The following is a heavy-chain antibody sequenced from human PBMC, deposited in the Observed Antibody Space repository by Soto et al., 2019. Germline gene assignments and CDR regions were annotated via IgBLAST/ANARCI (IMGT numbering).Heavy chain of an antibody. CDR1: GFTFGDYW. CDR3: ATAEFDY. V-gene: IGHV3-74*03. J-gene: IGHJ4*02. CDR2: MTGDGGTT. Sequence: EVQLVESGGGLVQPGGSLRLSCAASGFTFGDYWMHWVRQPPGKGPAWVSRMTGDGGTTQYADSVKGRFTASRDNAKSTLYLQTNSLRADETPVYYCATAEFDYWGPGTLVTVSS.